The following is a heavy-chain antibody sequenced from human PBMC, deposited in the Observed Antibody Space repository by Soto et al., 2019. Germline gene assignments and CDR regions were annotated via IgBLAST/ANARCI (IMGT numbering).Heavy chain of an antibody. CDR2: IYSAGST. D-gene: IGHD3-16*01. J-gene: IGHJ5*02. CDR3: ARSPTRNNYAECFDP. V-gene: IGHV3-66*01. CDR1: GFIVSSSY. Sequence: EVQVVESGGGLVQPGGSLRLSCAASGFIVSSSYMSWVRQAPGKGLEWVAVIYSAGSTYYADSVKGRFTIYRDSSKNTLYLQMDSLRAEDTAVYYCARSPTRNNYAECFDPWGQGTLVTVSS.